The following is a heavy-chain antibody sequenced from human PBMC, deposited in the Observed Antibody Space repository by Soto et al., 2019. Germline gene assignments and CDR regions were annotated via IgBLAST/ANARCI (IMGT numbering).Heavy chain of an antibody. Sequence: GGSLRLSCAASGFTFSTYSFNWVRQTPGKGLEWVSYISDSSGTIYYADSVKGRFTISRGNAKNSLYLQMNSLRDDDSDLYYCARASGWYPSDAFDIWGQGTLVTVSS. J-gene: IGHJ3*02. CDR3: ARASGWYPSDAFDI. CDR2: ISDSSGTI. D-gene: IGHD6-19*01. V-gene: IGHV3-48*02. CDR1: GFTFSTYS.